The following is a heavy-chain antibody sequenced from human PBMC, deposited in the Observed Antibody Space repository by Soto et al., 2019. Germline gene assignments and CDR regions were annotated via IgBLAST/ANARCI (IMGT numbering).Heavy chain of an antibody. Sequence: RRLSCAASGFTFGSYAMSWVRQAPGKGLEWVSAISGSGGSTYYADSVKGRFTISRDNSKNTLYLQMNSLRAEDTAVYYCAKEWIVATFSDFDYWGQGTLVTVSS. D-gene: IGHD5-12*01. CDR1: GFTFGSYA. J-gene: IGHJ4*02. CDR3: AKEWIVATFSDFDY. CDR2: ISGSGGST. V-gene: IGHV3-23*01.